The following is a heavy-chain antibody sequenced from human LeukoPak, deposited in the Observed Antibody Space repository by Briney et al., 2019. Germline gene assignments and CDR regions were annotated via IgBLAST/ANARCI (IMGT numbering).Heavy chain of an antibody. CDR3: ARDPSYGSGSPYYFDY. V-gene: IGHV3-66*01. J-gene: IGHJ4*02. D-gene: IGHD3-10*01. CDR2: IYSGGST. Sequence: GGSLRLSCAASGFTVSSNYMSWVRQAPGKGLEWVSVIYSGGSTYYADSVKGRFTISRDNSKSTLYLQMNSLRAEDTAVYYCARDPSYGSGSPYYFDYWGQGTLVTVSS. CDR1: GFTVSSNY.